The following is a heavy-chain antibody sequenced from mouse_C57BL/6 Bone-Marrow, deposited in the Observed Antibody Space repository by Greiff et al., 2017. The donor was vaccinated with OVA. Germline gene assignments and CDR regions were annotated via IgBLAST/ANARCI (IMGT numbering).Heavy chain of an antibody. CDR2: INPNNGGT. V-gene: IGHV1-22*01. J-gene: IGHJ2*01. CDR1: GYTFTDYN. CDR3: AREGRYGYYGCGY. D-gene: IGHD2-3*01. Sequence: EVQLQQSGPELVKPGASVTMSCKASGYTFTDYNMHWVKQSPGKSLEWIGYINPNNGGTSYNQKFKGKATLTVNKSSSTAYMELRSLTSEDSAVYYCAREGRYGYYGCGYGGQGTTLTVSS.